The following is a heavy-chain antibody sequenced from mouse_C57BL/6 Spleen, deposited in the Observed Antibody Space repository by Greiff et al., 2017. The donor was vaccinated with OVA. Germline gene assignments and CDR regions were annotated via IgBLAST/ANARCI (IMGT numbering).Heavy chain of an antibody. CDR1: GYTFTDYY. D-gene: IGHD1-1*01. CDR2: INPNNGGT. J-gene: IGHJ4*01. V-gene: IGHV1-26*01. CDR3: ARLDYYGSIYYAMDY. Sequence: EVQLQQSGPELVKPGASVKISCKASGYTFTDYYMNWVKQSHGKSLEWIGDINPNNGGTSYNQKFKGKATLTVDKSSSTAYMELRSLTSEDSAVYYCARLDYYGSIYYAMDYWGQGTSVTVSS.